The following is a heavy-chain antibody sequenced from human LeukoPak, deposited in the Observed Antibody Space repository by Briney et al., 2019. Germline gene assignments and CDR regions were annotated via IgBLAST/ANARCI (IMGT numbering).Heavy chain of an antibody. D-gene: IGHD6-19*01. CDR1: GFTFSRFW. V-gene: IGHV3-7*01. CDR2: INQDESAK. J-gene: IGHJ4*02. Sequence: GGSLRLSCAASGFTFSRFWMSWVRQAPGKGLEWVASINQDESAKHYVDSVRGRFTISRDNAKNSLYLQMNSLRAEDTAVYNCARDSGWYTGFDYWGQGTLVTVSS. CDR3: ARDSGWYTGFDY.